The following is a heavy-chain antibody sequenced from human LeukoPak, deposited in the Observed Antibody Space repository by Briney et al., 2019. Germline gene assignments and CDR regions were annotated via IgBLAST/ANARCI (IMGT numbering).Heavy chain of an antibody. J-gene: IGHJ4*02. CDR2: IYYSGST. V-gene: IGHV4-61*01. Sequence: SETLSLTCTVSGGSVSSGSYYWSWIRQPPGKGLEWIGYIYYSGSTNYNPSLKSRVTISVDTSKNQFSLKLSSVTAADTAVYYCARDSSGGIDYWGRGTLVTVSS. CDR1: GGSVSSGSYY. D-gene: IGHD3-10*01. CDR3: ARDSSGGIDY.